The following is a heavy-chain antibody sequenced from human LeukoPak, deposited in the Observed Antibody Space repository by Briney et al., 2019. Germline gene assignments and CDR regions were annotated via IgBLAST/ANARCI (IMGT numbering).Heavy chain of an antibody. Sequence: SETLSLTCAVYGGSFSGYYWSWIRQPPGKGLEWIGEINHSGSTNYNPSLKSRVTISVDTSKNQFSLKLSSVTAADTAVYYCARGRLRIAARYFQHWGQGTLVTVSS. CDR2: INHSGST. CDR1: GGSFSGYY. V-gene: IGHV4-34*01. D-gene: IGHD6-13*01. J-gene: IGHJ1*01. CDR3: ARGRLRIAARYFQH.